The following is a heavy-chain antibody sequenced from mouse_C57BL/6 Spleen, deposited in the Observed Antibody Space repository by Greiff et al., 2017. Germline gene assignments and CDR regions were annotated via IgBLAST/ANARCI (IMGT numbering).Heavy chain of an antibody. CDR3: ARSGCYDGLGAMDY. J-gene: IGHJ4*01. V-gene: IGHV1-81*01. Sequence: QVHVKQSGAELARPGASVKLSCKASGYTFTSYGISWVKQRTGQGLEWIGEIYPRSGNTYYNEKFKGKATLTADKSSSTAYMELRSLTSEDSAVYFCARSGCYDGLGAMDYWGQGTSVTVSS. CDR1: GYTFTSYG. CDR2: IYPRSGNT. D-gene: IGHD2-12*01.